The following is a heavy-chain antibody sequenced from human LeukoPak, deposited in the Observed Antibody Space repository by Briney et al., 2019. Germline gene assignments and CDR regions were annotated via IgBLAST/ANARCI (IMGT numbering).Heavy chain of an antibody. CDR3: ARGEDYDFWSGYYGGYYFDY. Sequence: SQTPSLACSVSARSIIRGAYYSSSTRQHRRKCLEWVVYIFYSGSTNYNPSLKSRVTISVDTSKNQFSLKLSSVTAADTAVYYCARGEDYDFWSGYYGGYYFDYWGQGTLVTVSS. CDR2: IFYSGST. D-gene: IGHD3-3*01. J-gene: IGHJ4*02. CDR1: ARSIIRGAYY. V-gene: IGHV4-31*03.